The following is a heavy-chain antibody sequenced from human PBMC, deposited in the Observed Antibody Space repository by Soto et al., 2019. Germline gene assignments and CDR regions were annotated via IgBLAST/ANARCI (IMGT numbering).Heavy chain of an antibody. Sequence: SVKVSCKASGGTFSSYAISWVRQAPGQGPEWMGGIIPIFGTANYAQKFQGRVTITADESTSTAYMELSSLRSEDTAVYYCARGAVDATNYYYYYGMDVWGQGTTVTVSS. CDR2: IIPIFGTA. J-gene: IGHJ6*02. D-gene: IGHD1-1*01. CDR3: ARGAVDATNYYYYYGMDV. V-gene: IGHV1-69*13. CDR1: GGTFSSYA.